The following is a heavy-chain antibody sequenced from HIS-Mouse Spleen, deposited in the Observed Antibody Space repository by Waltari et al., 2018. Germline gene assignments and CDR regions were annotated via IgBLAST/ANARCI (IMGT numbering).Heavy chain of an antibody. V-gene: IGHV4-34*01. J-gene: IGHJ6*02. CDR3: ARGAGYSSSWYGYYYYGMDV. Sequence: QVQLQQWGAGLLKPSETLSLTCAVYGGSFSGYYWSWIRPPPGKGREWIGETNHRGNANYNPPLKCGVTISVDTSKNQFSLKLSSVTAADTAVYYCARGAGYSSSWYGYYYYGMDVWGQGTTVTVSS. CDR2: TNHRGNA. CDR1: GGSFSGYY. D-gene: IGHD6-13*01.